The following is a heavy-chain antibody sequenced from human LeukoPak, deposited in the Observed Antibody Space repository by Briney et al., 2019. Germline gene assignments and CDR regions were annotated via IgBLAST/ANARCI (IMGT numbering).Heavy chain of an antibody. CDR1: GYSFTNYG. Sequence: VASVKVSFKASGYSFTNYGISWVRQAPGQGLEWMGWINPNSGGTNYAQKFQGRVTMTRDTSISTAYMELSRLRSDDTAVYYCARSRTGSGFLFDYWGQGTLVTVSS. V-gene: IGHV1-2*02. CDR2: INPNSGGT. CDR3: ARSRTGSGFLFDY. D-gene: IGHD3-10*01. J-gene: IGHJ4*02.